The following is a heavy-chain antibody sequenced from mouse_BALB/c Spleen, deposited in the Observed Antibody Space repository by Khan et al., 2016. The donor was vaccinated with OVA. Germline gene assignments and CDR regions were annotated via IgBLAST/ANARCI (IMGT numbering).Heavy chain of an antibody. V-gene: IGHV9-3-1*01. Sequence: QVQLQQSGPELKKPGETVKISCKASGYSFTNYGMNWVKPAPGKGLKWMGWIYTYTGEPTYADDFKGRFAFSLESSASTAYLQINNLTNEDTATYFCARGSSRAMDYWGQGTSVTVSS. J-gene: IGHJ4*01. CDR3: ARGSSRAMDY. CDR1: GYSFTNYG. D-gene: IGHD1-1*01. CDR2: IYTYTGEP.